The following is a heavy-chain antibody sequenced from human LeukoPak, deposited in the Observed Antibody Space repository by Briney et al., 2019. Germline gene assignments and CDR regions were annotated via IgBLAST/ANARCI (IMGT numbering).Heavy chain of an antibody. Sequence: GGSLRLSCAASGFTFSSYGMHWVRQAPGKGLEWVAVIWYDGSNKYYADSVKGRFTISRDNSKNTLYLQMNSLRAEDTAVYYCAKTHSSSWRGYFDYWGQGTLVTVSS. CDR2: IWYDGSNK. CDR1: GFTFSSYG. D-gene: IGHD6-13*01. CDR3: AKTHSSSWRGYFDY. V-gene: IGHV3-33*06. J-gene: IGHJ4*02.